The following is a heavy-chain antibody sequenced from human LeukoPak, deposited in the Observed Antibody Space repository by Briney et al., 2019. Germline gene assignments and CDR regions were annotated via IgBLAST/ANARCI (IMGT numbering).Heavy chain of an antibody. V-gene: IGHV4-30-4*01. CDR2: VYYSGST. Sequence: SETLSLTCTVSGGSISSGGYYWSWIRQPPGGGLEWIGYVYYSGSTYYHPSLKSRVTVSLDTSKNQFSLKLSSVTAADTAVYYCARVTTVTTSFHFDYWGQGTLVTVSS. D-gene: IGHD4-17*01. J-gene: IGHJ4*02. CDR3: ARVTTVTTSFHFDY. CDR1: GGSISSGGYY.